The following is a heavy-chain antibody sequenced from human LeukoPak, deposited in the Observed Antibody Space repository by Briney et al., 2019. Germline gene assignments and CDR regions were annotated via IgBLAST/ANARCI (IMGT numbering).Heavy chain of an antibody. CDR3: ARGYCSTTTCYFP. CDR1: GFTVSSNY. V-gene: IGHV3-21*01. D-gene: IGHD2-2*01. Sequence: PGGSLRLSCAASGFTVSSNYMSWVRQAPGKGLEWVSSISSSSSYIYYADSVKGRFTISRDNAKNSLYLQLNSLRAEDTAVYYCARGYCSTTTCYFPWGQGTLVTVSS. CDR2: ISSSSSYI. J-gene: IGHJ5*02.